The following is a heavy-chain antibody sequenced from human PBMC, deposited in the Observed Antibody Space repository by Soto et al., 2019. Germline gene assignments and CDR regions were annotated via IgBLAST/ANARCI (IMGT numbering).Heavy chain of an antibody. CDR3: AKDDSVRTELYYFDY. D-gene: IGHD3-10*01. CDR2: ISWNSGSI. CDR1: GFTFDDYA. V-gene: IGHV3-9*01. Sequence: EVQLVESGGGLVQPGRSLRLSCAASGFTFDDYAMHWVRQAPGKGLEWVSGISWNSGSIGYADSVKGRFTISRDNAKNSLYLQRHSLRAEDTALYYCAKDDSVRTELYYFDYWGQGTLVTVSS. J-gene: IGHJ4*02.